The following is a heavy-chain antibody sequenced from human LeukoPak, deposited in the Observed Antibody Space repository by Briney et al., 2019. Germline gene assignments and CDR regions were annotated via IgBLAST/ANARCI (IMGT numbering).Heavy chain of an antibody. CDR3: AKPRRGYSSGWYAGSCFDY. J-gene: IGHJ4*02. Sequence: GGSLRLSCAASGFTFSSYAMSWVRQAPGKGLEWVSAISGSGGSTYYAGSVKGRFTISRDNSKNTLYLQMNSLRAEDTAVYYCAKPRRGYSSGWYAGSCFDYWGQGTLVTVSS. CDR1: GFTFSSYA. CDR2: ISGSGGST. V-gene: IGHV3-23*01. D-gene: IGHD6-19*01.